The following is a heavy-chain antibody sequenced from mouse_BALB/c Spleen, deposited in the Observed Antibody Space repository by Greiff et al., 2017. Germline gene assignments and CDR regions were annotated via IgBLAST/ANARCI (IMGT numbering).Heavy chain of an antibody. CDR1: GFSLTSYG. Sequence: QVQLKESGPGLVAPSQSLSITCTVSGFSLTSYGVHWVRQPPGKGLEWLGVIWAGGSTNTNSALMSRLSISKDTSKSRVFLKMNSLQTDDTAMYYCARAYYGNLYAMDYWGQGTSVTVSS. D-gene: IGHD2-10*01. J-gene: IGHJ4*01. CDR3: ARAYYGNLYAMDY. CDR2: IWAGGST. V-gene: IGHV2-9*02.